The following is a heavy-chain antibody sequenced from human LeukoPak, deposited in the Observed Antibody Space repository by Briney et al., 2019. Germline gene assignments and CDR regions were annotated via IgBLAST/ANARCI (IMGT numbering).Heavy chain of an antibody. CDR1: GFTFSSYW. CDR2: INQDGSEK. D-gene: IGHD2-2*01. V-gene: IGHV3-7*03. J-gene: IGHJ6*03. Sequence: GGSLRLSCAASGFTFSSYWMSWVRQAPGKGLEWVANINQDGSEKYYVDSVKGRFTISRDNSKNTLYLQMNSLRAEDTAVYYCARNAVVPGASSYSYYYMDVWGKGTTVTISS. CDR3: ARNAVVPGASSYSYYYMDV.